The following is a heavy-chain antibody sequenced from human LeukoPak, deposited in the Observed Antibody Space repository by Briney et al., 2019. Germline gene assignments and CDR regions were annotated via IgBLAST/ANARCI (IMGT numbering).Heavy chain of an antibody. D-gene: IGHD3-9*01. CDR3: AKLSSIVLRYFDWSNFDY. CDR1: GGSISSSSYY. J-gene: IGHJ4*02. V-gene: IGHV4-39*07. CDR2: IYYSGST. Sequence: PSETLSLTCTVSGGSISSSSYYWGWIRQPPGKGLEWIGSIYYSGSTYYDPSLKSRVTISIDTSKNQFSLKLSSVTAADTAVYYCAKLSSIVLRYFDWSNFDYWGQGTLVTVSS.